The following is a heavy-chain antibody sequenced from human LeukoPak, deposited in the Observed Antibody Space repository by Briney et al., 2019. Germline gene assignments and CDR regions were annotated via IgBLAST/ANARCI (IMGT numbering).Heavy chain of an antibody. CDR3: ARHRQFYYDNSPYCYFDY. J-gene: IGHJ4*02. CDR2: IKQDGSGQ. D-gene: IGHD3-22*01. Sequence: GGSLRLSCAASGFTISNYWMCWVRQAPGKGPEWVANIKQDGSGQYYVDSVKGRFTISRDNAKNSLYLQMNSLRAEDSAVYYCARHRQFYYDNSPYCYFDYWGQGALVTVS. CDR1: GFTISNYW. V-gene: IGHV3-7*01.